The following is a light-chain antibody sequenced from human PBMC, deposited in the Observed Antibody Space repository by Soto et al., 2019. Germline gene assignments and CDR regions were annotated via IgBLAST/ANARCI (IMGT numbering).Light chain of an antibody. J-gene: IGLJ1*01. CDR1: SSDVGGYNF. V-gene: IGLV2-14*01. CDR2: EVS. Sequence: QSALTQPASVSGSPGQSITISCTGTSSDVGGYNFVSWYQQHPGKAPKLIIYEVSNRPSGVSNRFSGSKSGNTASLTISGLQAEDEADYYCSSYTSSSSIYVFGTGTKVPVL. CDR3: SSYTSSSSIYV.